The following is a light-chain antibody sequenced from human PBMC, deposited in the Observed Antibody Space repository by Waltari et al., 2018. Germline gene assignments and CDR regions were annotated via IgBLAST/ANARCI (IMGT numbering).Light chain of an antibody. J-gene: IGKJ2*03. CDR1: QSVLYNFTNKNY. Sequence: EMTQSPDSLPVSLGERATINCKSSQSVLYNFTNKNYLAWFQLKPGQPPKLLIRWASTREPGVPDRFSGSGSGTDFTLTISSLQTEDVAVYYCQQYLTLPYSFGQGTKLEIK. V-gene: IGKV4-1*01. CDR2: WAS. CDR3: QQYLTLPYS.